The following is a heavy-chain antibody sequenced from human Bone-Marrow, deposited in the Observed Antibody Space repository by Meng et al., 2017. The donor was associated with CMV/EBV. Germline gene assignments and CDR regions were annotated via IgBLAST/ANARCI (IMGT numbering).Heavy chain of an antibody. D-gene: IGHD2-2*01. CDR3: ARTIVVVPAANEIYYYGMDV. V-gene: IGHV1-2*02. J-gene: IGHJ6*02. CDR1: GYTVIGYY. CDR2: INPNSGGT. Sequence: ASVKVSCKVYGYTVIGYYMHWVRQAPGQGLEWTGWINPNSGGTNYAQKFQGRVTMTRDTSISTAYMELSRLRSDDTAVYYCARTIVVVPAANEIYYYGMDVWGQGTTVTVSS.